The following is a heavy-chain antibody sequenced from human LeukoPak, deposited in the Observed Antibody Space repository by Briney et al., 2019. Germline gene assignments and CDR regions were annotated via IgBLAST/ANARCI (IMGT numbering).Heavy chain of an antibody. V-gene: IGHV1-18*01. CDR3: AREIHSTYHYDSSGYYADAFDI. CDR2: ISAYNGNT. Sequence: GASVKVSCKDSGYTFTSYGISWVRQAPGQGLEWMGWISAYNGNTNYAQKLQGRVTMTTDTSTSTAYMELKSLRSDDTAVYYCAREIHSTYHYDSSGYYADAFDIWGQGTMVTVSS. D-gene: IGHD3-22*01. CDR1: GYTFTSYG. J-gene: IGHJ3*02.